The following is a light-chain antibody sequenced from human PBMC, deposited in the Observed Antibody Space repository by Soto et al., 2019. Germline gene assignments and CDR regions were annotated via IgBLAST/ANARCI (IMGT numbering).Light chain of an antibody. CDR3: SSYTTSSTVV. J-gene: IGLJ2*01. Sequence: QSVLTQPASVSGSPGQSITISCTGTSSDVGGYNYVSWYQQHPGKAPKLMIFDVSDRPSGVSNRFSGSKSGNTASLTISGVQAEEGGDYYWSSYTTSSTVVFGGGTKVTVL. CDR1: SSDVGGYNY. V-gene: IGLV2-14*03. CDR2: DVS.